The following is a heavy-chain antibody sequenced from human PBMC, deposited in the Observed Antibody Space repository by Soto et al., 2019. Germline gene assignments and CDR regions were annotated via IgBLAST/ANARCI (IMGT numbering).Heavy chain of an antibody. CDR1: GGTFSIYA. D-gene: IGHD3-22*01. J-gene: IGHJ3*02. CDR2: IIPIFGTA. CDR3: ARDPDYYDSSGYPSPDAFDI. V-gene: IGHV1-69*13. Sequence: SVKVSCKASGGTFSIYAISWVRQAPGQGLEWMGGIIPIFGTANYAQKFQGRVTITADESTSTAYMELSSLRSEDTAVYYCARDPDYYDSSGYPSPDAFDIWGQGTMVTVSS.